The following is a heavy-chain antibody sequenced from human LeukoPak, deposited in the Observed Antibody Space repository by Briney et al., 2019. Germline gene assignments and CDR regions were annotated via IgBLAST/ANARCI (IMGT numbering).Heavy chain of an antibody. CDR2: ISGSGGST. V-gene: IGHV3-23*01. CDR3: AKDQLMVLRFLEWLIDY. Sequence: PGGSLRLSXAASGFTFSSYAMSWVRQAPGKGLEWVSAISGSGGSTYYADSVKGRFTISRDNSKNTLYLQMNSLRAEDAAVYYCAKDQLMVLRFLEWLIDYWGQGTLVTVSS. D-gene: IGHD3-3*01. J-gene: IGHJ4*02. CDR1: GFTFSSYA.